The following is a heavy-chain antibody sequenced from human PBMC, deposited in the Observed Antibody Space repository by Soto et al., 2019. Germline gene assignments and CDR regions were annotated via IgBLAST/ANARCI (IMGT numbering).Heavy chain of an antibody. CDR1: GYTFTSYY. J-gene: IGHJ5*02. V-gene: IGHV1-46*03. CDR2: INPSGGST. CDR3: ARGDFWSGPRTARWFDP. Sequence: GASVKVSCKASGYTFTSYYMHWVRQAPGQGLEWMGIINPSGGSTSYAQKFQGRVTMTRDTSTSTVYMELSSLRSEDTAVYYCARGDFWSGPRTARWFDPWGQGTLVTVSS. D-gene: IGHD3-3*01.